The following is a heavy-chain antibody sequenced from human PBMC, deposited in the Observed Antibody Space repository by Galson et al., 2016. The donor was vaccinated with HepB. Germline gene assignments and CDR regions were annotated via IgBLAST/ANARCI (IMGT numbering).Heavy chain of an antibody. V-gene: IGHV5-51*01. D-gene: IGHD2-2*02. Sequence: SGAEVKKPGESLKISCKGYGYTFDTSWIAWVRQMPGKGLEWMGIIYPGDSHTRYSPSFQGQVTISADNSISTAFLQWGSLKASDTAMYFCARLVGYCSRASCSTYYYYGMDVWGQGTTVTVSS. CDR1: GYTFDTSW. CDR3: ARLVGYCSRASCSTYYYYGMDV. CDR2: IYPGDSHT. J-gene: IGHJ6*02.